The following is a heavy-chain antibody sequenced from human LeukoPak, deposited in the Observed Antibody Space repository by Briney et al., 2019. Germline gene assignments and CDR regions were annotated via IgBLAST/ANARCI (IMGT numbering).Heavy chain of an antibody. J-gene: IGHJ5*02. Sequence: QVQLQESGPGLVKPSQTLSLTCTVSGGSISSGSYYWSWFRQPAGKGMEWIGRIYTSGSTNYNPSLKSRVTISVDTSKNQFSLKLSSVTAADTAVYYCARVYCSSTSCWFDPWGQGTLVTVSS. CDR3: ARVYCSSTSCWFDP. CDR2: IYTSGST. CDR1: GGSISSGSYY. V-gene: IGHV4-61*02. D-gene: IGHD2-2*01.